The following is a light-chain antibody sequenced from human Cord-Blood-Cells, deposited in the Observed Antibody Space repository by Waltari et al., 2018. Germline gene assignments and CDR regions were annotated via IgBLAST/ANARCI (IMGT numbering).Light chain of an antibody. CDR3: SSYTSSSTWV. J-gene: IGLJ3*02. CDR1: SSDVGGYNY. V-gene: IGLV2-14*01. CDR2: DVS. Sequence: QSALTQPASMSGSPGQSITISCTGPSSDVGGYNYVSWYQQHPGKAPKLMIYDVSKRPSGVSNRFSGSKSGNTASLTISGLQAEDEADYYCSSYTSSSTWVFGGGTKLTVL.